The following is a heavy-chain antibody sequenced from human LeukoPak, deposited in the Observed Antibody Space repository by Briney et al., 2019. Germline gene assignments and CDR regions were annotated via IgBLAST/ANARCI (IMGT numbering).Heavy chain of an antibody. D-gene: IGHD3-10*01. CDR2: MNPNSGNT. J-gene: IGHJ3*02. CDR1: GGTFSSYD. Sequence: GSSVKVSCKASGGTFSSYDINWVRQATGQGLEWMGWMNPNSGNTGYAQKFQGRVTMTRNTSISTAYMELSSLRSEDTAVYYCARVRLMVRGVISMAFDIWGQGTMVTVSS. V-gene: IGHV1-8*02. CDR3: ARVRLMVRGVISMAFDI.